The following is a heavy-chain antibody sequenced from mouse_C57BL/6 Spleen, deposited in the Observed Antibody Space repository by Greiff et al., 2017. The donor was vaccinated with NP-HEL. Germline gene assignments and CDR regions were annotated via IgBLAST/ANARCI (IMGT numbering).Heavy chain of an antibody. J-gene: IGHJ3*01. Sequence: VQLMESGPELVKPGASVKISCKASGYAFSSSWMNWVKQRPGKGLEWIGRIYPGDGDTNYNGKFKGKATLTADKSSSTAYMQLSSLTSEDSAVYFCARPGGFAYWGQGTLVTVSA. V-gene: IGHV1-82*01. D-gene: IGHD4-1*01. CDR1: GYAFSSSW. CDR2: IYPGDGDT. CDR3: ARPGGFAY.